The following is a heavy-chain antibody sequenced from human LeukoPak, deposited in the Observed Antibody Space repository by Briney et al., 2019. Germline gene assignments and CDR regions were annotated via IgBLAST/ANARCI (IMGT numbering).Heavy chain of an antibody. D-gene: IGHD3-16*01. J-gene: IGHJ4*02. CDR3: AKIWGTYPYDY. Sequence: GGSLRLSCAASGFTFSSYAMSWVRQAPGKGLEWVAVISYDGSDKYYADSVKGRFTISRDNSKNTLYLEMNSLRAEDTAVYYCAKIWGTYPYDYWGQGTLVTVSS. V-gene: IGHV3-30*18. CDR2: ISYDGSDK. CDR1: GFTFSSYA.